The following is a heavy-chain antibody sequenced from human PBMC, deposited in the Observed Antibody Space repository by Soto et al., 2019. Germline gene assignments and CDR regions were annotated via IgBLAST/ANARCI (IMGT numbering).Heavy chain of an antibody. D-gene: IGHD3-10*01. V-gene: IGHV3-15*01. CDR2: IKSKTDGGTT. J-gene: IGHJ4*02. Sequence: EVQLVESGGGLVKPGGSLRLSCAASGFTVSNAWMSWVRLAPGKGLEWVGRIKSKTDGGTTDYPAPVTGRFAISRDDSKNTLYLQMNSLKTEDTAVYYCSREGRLLWFGELTDYWGQGTLVTVSS. CDR3: SREGRLLWFGELTDY. CDR1: GFTVSNAW.